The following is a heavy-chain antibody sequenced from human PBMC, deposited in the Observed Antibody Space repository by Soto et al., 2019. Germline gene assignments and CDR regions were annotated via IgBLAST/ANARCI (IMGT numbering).Heavy chain of an antibody. V-gene: IGHV1-58*01. J-gene: IGHJ6*02. CDR2: IVVGSGNT. Sequence: EASVKVSCKASGFTFTSSAVQWVRQARGQRLEWIGWIVVGSGNTNYAQKFQERVTITRDMSTSTAYMELSSLRSEDTAVYYCAAGYYDILTGSNYGMDVWGQGTTVTVSS. CDR3: AAGYYDILTGSNYGMDV. D-gene: IGHD3-9*01. CDR1: GFTFTSSA.